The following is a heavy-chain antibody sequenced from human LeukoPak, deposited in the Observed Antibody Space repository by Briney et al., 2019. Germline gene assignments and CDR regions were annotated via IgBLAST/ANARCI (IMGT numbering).Heavy chain of an antibody. J-gene: IGHJ4*02. CDR2: ISSSSSYI. CDR1: GFTFSSYS. D-gene: IGHD1-26*01. Sequence: GGSLRLSCAASGFTFSSYSMNWARQAPGKGLEWVSSISSSSSYIYYADSVKGRFTISRDNAKNSLYLQMNSLRAEDTAVYYCARDLPVVGATGIDYWGQGTLVTVSS. CDR3: ARDLPVVGATGIDY. V-gene: IGHV3-21*01.